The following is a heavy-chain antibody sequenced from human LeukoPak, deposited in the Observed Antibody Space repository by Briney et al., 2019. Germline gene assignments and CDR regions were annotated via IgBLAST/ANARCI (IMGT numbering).Heavy chain of an antibody. CDR2: IYTSGST. J-gene: IGHJ5*02. CDR1: GGSISSGGYY. Sequence: SQTLSLTCTVSGGSISSGGYYWSWIRQHPGKGLEWIGYIYTSGSTNYNPSLKSRVTISVDTSKNQFSLKLSSVTAADTAVYYCARHEATYHLGRFDPWGQGTLVTVSS. CDR3: ARHEATYHLGRFDP. D-gene: IGHD2-2*01. V-gene: IGHV4-61*09.